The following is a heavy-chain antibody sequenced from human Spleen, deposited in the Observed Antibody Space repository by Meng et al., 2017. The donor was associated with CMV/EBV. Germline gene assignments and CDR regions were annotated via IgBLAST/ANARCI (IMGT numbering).Heavy chain of an antibody. D-gene: IGHD2-2*01. CDR1: GYNFTHYW. V-gene: IGHV5-51*01. Sequence: KVSCKGSGYNFTHYWIGWVRQMPGKGLEWMGIIHPGDSDIRYGPSFQGQVTISADKSINTAYLQWSSLKASDTAMYYCAKPKGVCSSTSCYSYYYYGVDVWGQGTTVTVS. CDR3: AKPKGVCSSTSCYSYYYYGVDV. J-gene: IGHJ6*02. CDR2: IHPGDSDI.